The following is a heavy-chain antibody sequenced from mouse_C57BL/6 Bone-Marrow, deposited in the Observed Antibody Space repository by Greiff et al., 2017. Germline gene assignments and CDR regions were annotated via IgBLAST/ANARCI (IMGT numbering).Heavy chain of an antibody. CDR2: INYDGSST. CDR3: ARDRLGFFDY. J-gene: IGHJ2*01. CDR1: GFTFSDYY. D-gene: IGHD4-1*01. V-gene: IGHV5-16*01. Sequence: VESEGGLVQPGSSLKLSCTASGFTFSDYYMAWVRQVPEKGLEWVANINYDGSSTYYLDSLKSRFIISRDNAKNILYLQMSSLKSDDTATYYCARDRLGFFDYGGQGTTLTVSS.